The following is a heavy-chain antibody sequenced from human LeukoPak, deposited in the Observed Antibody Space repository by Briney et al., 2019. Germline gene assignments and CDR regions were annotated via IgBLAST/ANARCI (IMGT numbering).Heavy chain of an antibody. CDR3: AKVGYPYYYYYYMDV. V-gene: IGHV3-53*05. D-gene: IGHD1-1*01. CDR1: GFTVSSNY. J-gene: IGHJ6*03. Sequence: GGSLRLSCAASGFTVSSNYMSWVRQAPGKGLEWVSVIYSGGSTYYADSVKGRFTISRDNSKNSLYLQMNSLRAEDTALYYCAKVGYPYYYYYYMDVWGKGTTVTISS. CDR2: IYSGGST.